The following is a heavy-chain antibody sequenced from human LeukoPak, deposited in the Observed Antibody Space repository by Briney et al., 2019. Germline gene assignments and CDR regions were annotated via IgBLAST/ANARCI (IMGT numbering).Heavy chain of an antibody. D-gene: IGHD3-16*01. CDR1: GFTFTSSA. CDR3: ARGLGRPYYYMDV. V-gene: IGHV1-58*02. CDR2: IVVGSGNT. Sequence: ASVKVSCKASGFTFTSSAMQWVRQARGQRLEWIGWIVVGSGNTNYAQKFQERVTITRDMSTSTAYMELRSLRSDDTAVYYCARGLGRPYYYMDVWGKGTTVTISS. J-gene: IGHJ6*03.